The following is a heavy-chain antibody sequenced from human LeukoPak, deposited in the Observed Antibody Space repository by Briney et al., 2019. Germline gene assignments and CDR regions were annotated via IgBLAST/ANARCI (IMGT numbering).Heavy chain of an antibody. CDR1: GGSISSYY. CDR2: IYDSGST. Sequence: SSETLSLTCTASGGSISSYYWSWIRQPPGKGLEWIGNIYDSGSTNYNPSLKSRVTISVDTSKNQCSLKLSSVTAADTAVYYCARQSISGSSLSYFDYWGQGTLVNVSS. V-gene: IGHV4-59*01. D-gene: IGHD3-22*01. J-gene: IGHJ4*02. CDR3: ARQSISGSSLSYFDY.